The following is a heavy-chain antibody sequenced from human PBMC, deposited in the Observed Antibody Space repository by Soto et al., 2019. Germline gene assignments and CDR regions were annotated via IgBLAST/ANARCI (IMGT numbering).Heavy chain of an antibody. Sequence: QVQLVESGGGVVQPGTSLRLSCAASGFTFNKYGMHWVRQAPGTGLAWVAAISSDGSDKYYADSVKGRLTISRDNSKNTLYLQMHSLRAEETAVYYCAKDQGIAASHGIDWGQGTMVTVSS. V-gene: IGHV3-30*18. CDR3: AKDQGIAASHGID. CDR1: GFTFNKYG. D-gene: IGHD6-13*01. CDR2: ISSDGSDK. J-gene: IGHJ3*01.